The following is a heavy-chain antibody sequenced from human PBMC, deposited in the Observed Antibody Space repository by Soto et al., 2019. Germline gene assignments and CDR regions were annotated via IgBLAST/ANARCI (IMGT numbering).Heavy chain of an antibody. CDR2: ISTYNGNT. CDR3: ARGLGTNGLDV. J-gene: IGHJ6*02. CDR1: GYKFTTYG. Sequence: QVQLLQSGAEVKKPGASVKVSCKASGYKFTTYGITWVRQAPGQGLEWLGGISTYNGNTDYAQNLQDRVTMTTETSTSTADLEVRSLTSDDTAVYFCARGLGTNGLDVWGQGTTVTVSS. V-gene: IGHV1-18*04. D-gene: IGHD7-27*01.